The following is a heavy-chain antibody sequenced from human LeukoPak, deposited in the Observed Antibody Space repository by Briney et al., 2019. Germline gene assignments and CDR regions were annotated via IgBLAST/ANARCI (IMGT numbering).Heavy chain of an antibody. D-gene: IGHD2-2*02. J-gene: IGHJ4*02. V-gene: IGHV1-24*01. CDR2: FDPEDGET. Sequence: ASVKVSCKVSGYTLTELSMHWVRQAPGKGVEWMGGFDPEDGETLYAQKFQGRVTMTEDTSTDTAYMELSSLRSEDTAVYYCATVRYLGYCSSTSCYTPHRYYFDYWGQGTLVTVSS. CDR1: GYTLTELS. CDR3: ATVRYLGYCSSTSCYTPHRYYFDY.